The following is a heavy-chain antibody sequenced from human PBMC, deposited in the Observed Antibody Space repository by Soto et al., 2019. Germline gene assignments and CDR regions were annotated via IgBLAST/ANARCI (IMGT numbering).Heavy chain of an antibody. D-gene: IGHD1-1*01. V-gene: IGHV4-61*01. Sequence: KPSETLSLTCTVSGGSVSSGSYFWSWIRQPPGKGLEWIGYIYYSGSTDYNSSLKSRVTISVDTSKNQFSLRLSSVTAADTAVYYCARERTGDPTFFDYWGQGTLVTVSS. CDR3: ARERTGDPTFFDY. CDR1: GGSVSSGSYF. CDR2: IYYSGST. J-gene: IGHJ4*02.